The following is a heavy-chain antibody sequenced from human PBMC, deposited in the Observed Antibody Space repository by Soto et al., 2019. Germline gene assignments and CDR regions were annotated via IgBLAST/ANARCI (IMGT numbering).Heavy chain of an antibody. CDR2: ITSSGGST. D-gene: IGHD2-15*01. CDR3: AKGDRSKWLAFDV. J-gene: IGHJ3*01. Sequence: GGSLRLSCAASGFTFSNYDMNWVRQAAGKGLQWVSSITSSGGSTFHADSVKGRFTISRDNSRNTVYLEMNSLTADDTAIYYCAKGDRSKWLAFDVWGQGTLVTVSS. CDR1: GFTFSNYD. V-gene: IGHV3-23*01.